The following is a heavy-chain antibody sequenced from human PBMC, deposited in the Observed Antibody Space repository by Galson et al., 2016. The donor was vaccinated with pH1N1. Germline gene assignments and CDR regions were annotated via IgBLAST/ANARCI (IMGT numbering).Heavy chain of an antibody. CDR3: ARRYFFDD. Sequence: SVKVSCKASGYSVTRYYMHWVRQAPGQGLEWMGIIDPSAGNTTYSQKFQGRISLTRDTSTNSVHMEMSTLRPDDSAIYFCARRYFFDDWGQGTLVTVSS. CDR2: IDPSAGNT. J-gene: IGHJ4*02. V-gene: IGHV1-46*01. CDR1: GYSVTRYY.